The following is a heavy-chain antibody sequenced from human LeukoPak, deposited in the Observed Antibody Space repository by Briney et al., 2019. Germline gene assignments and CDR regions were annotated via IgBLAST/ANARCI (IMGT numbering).Heavy chain of an antibody. CDR1: GFTFSSYA. CDR3: AKGNYYGSSGLGSTSFDY. CDR2: ISGSGDNT. J-gene: IGHJ4*02. Sequence: GGSLRLSRAASGFTFSSYAMSWVRQAPGKGLEWVSAISGSGDNTYYADSVKGRFTISRDNSKNTLYLQMNSLRAEDTALYYCAKGNYYGSSGLGSTSFDYWGQGTLVTVSS. D-gene: IGHD3-10*01. V-gene: IGHV3-23*01.